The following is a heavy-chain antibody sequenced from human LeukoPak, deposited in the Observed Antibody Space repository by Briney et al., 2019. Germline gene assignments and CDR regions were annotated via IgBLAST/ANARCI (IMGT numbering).Heavy chain of an antibody. J-gene: IGHJ6*03. Sequence: PSETLSLTCAVYGGSFSGYYWSWIRQPPGKGLEWIGEINHSGSTNYNPSLKSRVTISVDTSKNQFSLKLSSVTAADTAVYYCAIGRGSSWHTRTYYYYYYMDVWGKGTTVTVSS. D-gene: IGHD6-13*01. CDR1: GGSFSGYY. CDR3: AIGRGSSWHTRTYYYYYYMDV. V-gene: IGHV4-34*01. CDR2: INHSGST.